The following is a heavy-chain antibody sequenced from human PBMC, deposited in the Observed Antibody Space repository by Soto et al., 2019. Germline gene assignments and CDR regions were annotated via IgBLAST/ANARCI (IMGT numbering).Heavy chain of an antibody. V-gene: IGHV4-30-2*01. CDR2: THVSGDT. J-gene: IGHJ4*02. D-gene: IGHD5-12*01. CDR3: ARSPFDGSKSHFDY. CDR1: GVSISDGGYS. Sequence: QLQLQESGSGLLKPSQTLSLNCAVSGVSISDGGYSWSWIRQPPGKGLEWIGYTHVSGDTYYNPSLTGRVTLSVDRSRNQCSLNLRSMTAADTAVYYCARSPFDGSKSHFDYWGQGTLVSVSS.